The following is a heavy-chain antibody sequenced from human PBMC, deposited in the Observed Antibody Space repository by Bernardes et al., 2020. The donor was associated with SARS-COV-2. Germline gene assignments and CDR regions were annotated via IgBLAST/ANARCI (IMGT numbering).Heavy chain of an antibody. D-gene: IGHD2-15*01. V-gene: IGHV1-18*04. CDR3: ARVEGFCSGGTCFSLFYFDH. J-gene: IGHJ4*02. CDR2: ISGYNGNT. Sequence: ASVNVSFKSSVYTYTHYGIGWVRQAPGHGLEWLGLISGYNGNTHYARHLQDRISMTADISTNTAFMELKRLRSDDTAVYYCARVEGFCSGGTCFSLFYFDHWGQGTLVSVSS. CDR1: VYTYTHYG.